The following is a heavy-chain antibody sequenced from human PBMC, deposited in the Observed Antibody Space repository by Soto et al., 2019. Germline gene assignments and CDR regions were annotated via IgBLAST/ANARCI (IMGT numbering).Heavy chain of an antibody. CDR2: INPNSGAT. D-gene: IGHD3-22*01. V-gene: IGHV1-2*04. CDR1: GYIFTNYY. Sequence: VSCKTSGYIFTNYYIHWVRQAPGQGLEWMGWINPNSGATNYAKKFQDWVTMTRDTSISTAYMEVNRLRSDDTAIYYCARPSGYYPYYFDDWGQGSLVTVSS. CDR3: ARPSGYYPYYFDD. J-gene: IGHJ4*02.